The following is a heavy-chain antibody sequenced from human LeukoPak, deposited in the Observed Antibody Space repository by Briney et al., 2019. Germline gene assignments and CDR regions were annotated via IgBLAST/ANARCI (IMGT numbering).Heavy chain of an antibody. V-gene: IGHV3-23*01. CDR2: FSATDGSA. J-gene: IGHJ3*01. D-gene: IGHD6-13*01. CDR1: GFTFSIYA. Sequence: GGSLRLSCAASGFTFSIYAMTWVRRAPGKGLEWVAAFSATDGSAQYAESVKGRFTISRDNSKNTLFLQMNRMRAEDTAVYYCAKARIEALGTGAFDVWGQGTMVTVSS. CDR3: AKARIEALGTGAFDV.